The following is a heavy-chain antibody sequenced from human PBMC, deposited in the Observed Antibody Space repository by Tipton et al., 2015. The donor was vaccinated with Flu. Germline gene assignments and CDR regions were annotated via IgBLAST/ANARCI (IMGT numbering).Heavy chain of an antibody. CDR1: GFTFSSYG. D-gene: IGHD2-21*02. CDR2: IWFDGTNK. J-gene: IGHJ3*02. CDR3: ARGDTAFDGFGI. V-gene: IGHV3-33*01. Sequence: RSLRLSCAASGFTFSSYGMHWVRQAPGKGLEWVAYIWFDGTNKYYADSVKGRFTISRDNSKNTLDLRMNSLRVDDTAVYFCARGDTAFDGFGIWGHGTMVTVSS.